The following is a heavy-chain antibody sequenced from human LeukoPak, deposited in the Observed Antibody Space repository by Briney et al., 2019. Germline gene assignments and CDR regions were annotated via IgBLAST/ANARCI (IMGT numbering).Heavy chain of an antibody. CDR3: ARGVKKYYYGSGSFDY. J-gene: IGHJ4*02. Sequence: SETLSLTCAVYGGSFSGYYWSSIRQPPGKGLEWIGEINHSGSTNYNPSLKSRVTISVDTSKNQFSLKLSSVTAADTAVYYCARGVKKYYYGSGSFDYWGQGTLVTVSS. CDR1: GGSFSGYY. CDR2: INHSGST. D-gene: IGHD3-10*01. V-gene: IGHV4-34*01.